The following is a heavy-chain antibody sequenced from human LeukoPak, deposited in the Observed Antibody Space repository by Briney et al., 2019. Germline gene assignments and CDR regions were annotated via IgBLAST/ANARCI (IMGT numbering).Heavy chain of an antibody. Sequence: SETLSLTCTVSGGSISSSSYYWGWIRQPPGKGLEWLGSIYYSGSTYYNPSLKSRVTISVDTSKNQFSLKLSSVTAADTAVYYCAKTSAAAAYWGQGTLVTVSS. D-gene: IGHD6-13*01. J-gene: IGHJ4*02. V-gene: IGHV4-39*07. CDR3: AKTSAAAAY. CDR2: IYYSGST. CDR1: GGSISSSSYY.